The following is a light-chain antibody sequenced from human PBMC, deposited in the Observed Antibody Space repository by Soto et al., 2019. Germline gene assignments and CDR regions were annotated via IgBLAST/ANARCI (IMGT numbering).Light chain of an antibody. CDR3: QTWGTGIDWV. V-gene: IGLV4-69*01. J-gene: IGLJ3*02. Sequence: QLVLTQSPSASASLGGSVKLTCTLSSGHSNYAIAWHQQRPEKGPRYLMKVNSDGSHIKSDGIPDRFSGSSSGAERYLTISSLQFEDEADYYCQTWGTGIDWVFGGGTKLTVL. CDR2: VNSDGSH. CDR1: SGHSNYA.